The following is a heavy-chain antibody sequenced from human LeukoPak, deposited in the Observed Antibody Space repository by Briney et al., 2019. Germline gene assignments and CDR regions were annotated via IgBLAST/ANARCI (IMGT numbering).Heavy chain of an antibody. CDR2: INPNSGGT. CDR3: ARGSGWYQYGMDV. CDR1: GYTFTGYY. V-gene: IGHV1-2*02. D-gene: IGHD6-19*01. Sequence: ASVKVSCKASGYTFTGYYMHCVRQAPGQGLEWMGWINPNSGGTNYAQKFQGRVTMTRDTSISTAYMELSRLISDDTAVYYCARGSGWYQYGMDVWGQGTTVTVSS. J-gene: IGHJ6*02.